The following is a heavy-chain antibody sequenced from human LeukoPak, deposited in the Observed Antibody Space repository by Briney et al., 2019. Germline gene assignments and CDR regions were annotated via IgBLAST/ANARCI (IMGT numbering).Heavy chain of an antibody. D-gene: IGHD3-10*01. J-gene: IGHJ4*02. CDR3: AKDFLKSITLIRGVRSWVGYFDS. Sequence: GGSLRLSCGASGFTFTNYGMHWVRQAPGKGLEWVAFIRNDGSNKYYAESVKGRFTISRDNSKNTLYLQMKSLRVEDTAVYYCAKDFLKSITLIRGVRSWVGYFDSWGQGTLVTVSS. CDR1: GFTFTNYG. V-gene: IGHV3-30*02. CDR2: IRNDGSNK.